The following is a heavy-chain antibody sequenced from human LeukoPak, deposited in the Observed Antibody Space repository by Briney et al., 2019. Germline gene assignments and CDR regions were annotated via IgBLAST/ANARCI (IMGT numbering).Heavy chain of an antibody. CDR3: ARDHDWSGAFDP. D-gene: IGHD3-3*01. CDR1: GDSVSGNSAA. V-gene: IGHV6-1*01. J-gene: IGHJ5*02. CDR2: TYYRSKWYN. Sequence: SQTLSLTCAISGDSVSGNSAAWNWIRQSPSRGLEWLGRTYYRSKWYNDYAVSVKSRITINPDNSKNHFSLQLNSVTPEDTAVYYCARDHDWSGAFDPWGQGTLVTVSS.